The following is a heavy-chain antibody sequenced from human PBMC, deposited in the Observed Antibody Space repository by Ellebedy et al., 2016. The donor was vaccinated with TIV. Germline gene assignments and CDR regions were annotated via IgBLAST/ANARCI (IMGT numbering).Heavy chain of an antibody. V-gene: IGHV3-33*01. Sequence: GESLKISCAASGFTFSTYDMHWVRQAPGKGLEWMAVIWYDGSNKYYADSVKGRFTISRDNSMNTLYLQMNSLRAEDTAVYYCARDSSIAARSFDYWGQGTLVTVSS. J-gene: IGHJ4*02. D-gene: IGHD6-6*01. CDR2: IWYDGSNK. CDR1: GFTFSTYD. CDR3: ARDSSIAARSFDY.